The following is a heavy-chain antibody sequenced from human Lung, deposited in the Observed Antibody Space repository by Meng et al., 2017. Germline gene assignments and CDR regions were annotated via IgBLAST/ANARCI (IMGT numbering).Heavy chain of an antibody. J-gene: IGHJ5*01. V-gene: IGHV7-4-1*02. CDR2: VNTNTGNP. CDR1: AATPSIDA. Sequence: QLVKCRSESWTPAASVTLTGMPSAATPSIDATTWLRLPPGQWPGWMGWVNTNTGNPTYAPAFTGPFVFSLDTPVDTSYLHISTLEAADTAVYNCARAKYGENNWLDSWGQGTLVTVSS. CDR3: ARAKYGENNWLDS. D-gene: IGHD4/OR15-4a*01.